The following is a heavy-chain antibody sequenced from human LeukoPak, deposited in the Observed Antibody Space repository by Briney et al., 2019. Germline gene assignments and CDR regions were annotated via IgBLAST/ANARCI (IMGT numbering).Heavy chain of an antibody. CDR3: AKTNIAVAGHDAFDI. D-gene: IGHD6-19*01. J-gene: IGHJ3*02. CDR1: GFTVSSNS. CDR2: IYSDNT. Sequence: PGGSLRLSCTVSGFTVSSNSMSWVRQAPGKGLEWVSFIYSDNTHYSDSVKGRFTISRDNSKNTLYLQMNSLRAEDTAVYYCAKTNIAVAGHDAFDIWGQGTMVTVSS. V-gene: IGHV3-66*03.